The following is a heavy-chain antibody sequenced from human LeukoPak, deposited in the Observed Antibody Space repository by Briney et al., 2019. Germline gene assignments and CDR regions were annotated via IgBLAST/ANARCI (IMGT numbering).Heavy chain of an antibody. D-gene: IGHD3-22*01. V-gene: IGHV4-59*12. CDR3: ARGRYLVVSAFDI. CDR2: IYHSGST. J-gene: IGHJ3*02. Sequence: SETLSLTCTVSGGSISSYYWSWIRQPPGKGLEWIGYIYHSGSTYYNPSLKSRVTISVDRSKNQFSLKLSSVTAADTAVYYCARGRYLVVSAFDIWGQGTMVTVSS. CDR1: GGSISSYY.